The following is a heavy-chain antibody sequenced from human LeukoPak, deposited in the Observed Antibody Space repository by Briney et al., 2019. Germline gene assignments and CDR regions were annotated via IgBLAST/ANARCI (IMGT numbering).Heavy chain of an antibody. CDR1: GLTFSAFG. V-gene: IGHV3-33*01. CDR3: ARGSESYFQPHFDY. J-gene: IGHJ4*02. Sequence: PGGSLRLSCAASGLTFSAFGMHWVRQAPGKGLEWLSIIYFDGSSKYYADSVKGRFTISRDNSKNTLYLRMHSLRAEDTAVYYCARGSESYFQPHFDYWGQGTLVTVSS. D-gene: IGHD1-26*01. CDR2: IYFDGSSK.